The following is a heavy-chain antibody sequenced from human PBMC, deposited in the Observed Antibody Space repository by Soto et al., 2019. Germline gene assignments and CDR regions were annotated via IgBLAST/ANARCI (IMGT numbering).Heavy chain of an antibody. Sequence: GGSLRLSCAASGFTFSSYSMNWVRQAPGKGLEWVSSISSSSSYIYYADSVKGRFTISRDNAKNSLYLQMNSLRAEDTAVYYCARDLSRDVVLLWFGEFSGYWGQGTLVTVSS. V-gene: IGHV3-21*01. CDR2: ISSSSSYI. J-gene: IGHJ4*02. CDR1: GFTFSSYS. D-gene: IGHD3-10*01. CDR3: ARDLSRDVVLLWFGEFSGY.